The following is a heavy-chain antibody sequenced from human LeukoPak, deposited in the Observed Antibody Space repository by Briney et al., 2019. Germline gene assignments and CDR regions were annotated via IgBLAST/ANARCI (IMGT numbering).Heavy chain of an antibody. CDR2: ISSDGRNR. D-gene: IGHD3-10*01. J-gene: IGHJ3*02. Sequence: GGSLRLSCAASGFTFTSHGVHWVRQAPGKGLEWVAVISSDGRNRYYADSVKGRFTISRDNSKNTVYLELNSLRAEDAAVYYCARDPGDYYGSGSSDAFDIWGQGTMVTVSS. CDR3: ARDPGDYYGSGSSDAFDI. CDR1: GFTFTSHG. V-gene: IGHV3-30*03.